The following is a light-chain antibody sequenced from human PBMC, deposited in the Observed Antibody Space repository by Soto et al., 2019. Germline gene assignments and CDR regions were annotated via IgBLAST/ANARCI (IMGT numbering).Light chain of an antibody. CDR2: EVS. CDR3: SSYTSNSTPYV. V-gene: IGLV2-14*01. J-gene: IGLJ1*01. Sequence: QSALTQPASVSGSPGQLITISCTGTSSDVGGYNYVSWYQQHPGKAPKLMIYEVSNRPSGVSNRFSGSKSGNTASLTISGLQAEDEADYYCSSYTSNSTPYVFGTGTKLTVL. CDR1: SSDVGGYNY.